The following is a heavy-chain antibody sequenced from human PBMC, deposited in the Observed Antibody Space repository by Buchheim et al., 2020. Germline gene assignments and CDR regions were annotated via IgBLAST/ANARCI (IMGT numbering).Heavy chain of an antibody. Sequence: HLHLQESGPGLVKPSETLSLTCSVSGDSIRSSAYFWGWIRQSPGRALEWIASINYSGRAFYNPSLESRGTMSLDTSNNQFSLKLHSVTAADTAVYYCAREGGGAKSEDDDWGPGTL. V-gene: IGHV4-39*07. D-gene: IGHD3-16*01. CDR3: AREGGGAKSEDDD. CDR1: GDSIRSSAYF. CDR2: INYSGRA. J-gene: IGHJ4*02.